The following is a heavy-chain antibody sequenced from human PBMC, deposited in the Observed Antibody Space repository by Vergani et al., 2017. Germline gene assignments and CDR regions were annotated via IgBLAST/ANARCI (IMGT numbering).Heavy chain of an antibody. J-gene: IGHJ4*02. Sequence: QLQLQESGPGLVKPSETLSLTYTVSGGSISSSSYYWGWIRQPPGKGLEWIGSIYYSGSTYYNPSLKSRVTISVDTSKNQFSLKLSSVTAADTAVYYCARPGIAAAYYFDYWGQGTLVTVSS. CDR3: ARPGIAAAYYFDY. CDR1: GGSISSSSYY. CDR2: IYYSGST. D-gene: IGHD6-13*01. V-gene: IGHV4-39*01.